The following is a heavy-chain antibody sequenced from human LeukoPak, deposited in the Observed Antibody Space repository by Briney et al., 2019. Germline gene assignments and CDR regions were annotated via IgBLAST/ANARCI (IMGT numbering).Heavy chain of an antibody. D-gene: IGHD4-23*01. V-gene: IGHV4-39*07. Sequence: PSETLSLTCTVSGGSISSSSYYWGWIRQPPGKGLEWIGSIYYSGSTYYNPSLKSRVTISVDTSKNQVSLKLSSVTAADTAVYYCAREGAGVRWYDYWGQGTLVTVSS. J-gene: IGHJ4*02. CDR1: GGSISSSSYY. CDR2: IYYSGST. CDR3: AREGAGVRWYDY.